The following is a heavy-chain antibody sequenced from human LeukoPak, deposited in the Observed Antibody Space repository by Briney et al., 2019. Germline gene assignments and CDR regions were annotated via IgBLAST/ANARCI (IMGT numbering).Heavy chain of an antibody. CDR1: GGSISSYY. CDR2: IYYSGST. CDR3: ARTSGYSSSWYLYY. J-gene: IGHJ4*02. V-gene: IGHV4-59*01. Sequence: SETLSLTCTVSGGSISSYYWSWIRQPPGKGLEWIGYIYYSGSTNYNPSLKSRVTISVDTSKNQFSLKLRSVTAADTAVYYCARTSGYSSSWYLYYWGQGTPVTVSS. D-gene: IGHD6-13*01.